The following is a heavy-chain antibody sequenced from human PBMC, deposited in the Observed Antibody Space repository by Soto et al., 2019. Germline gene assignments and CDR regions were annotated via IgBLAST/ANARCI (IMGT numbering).Heavy chain of an antibody. Sequence: GGSLRLSCAASGFTFSSYWMSWVRQAPGKGLEWVANIKQDGSEKYYVDSVKGRFTISRDNAKNSLYLQMNSLRAEDTAVYYCARATYYYDSSGYYPNAFDIWGQGTMATVSS. J-gene: IGHJ3*02. CDR2: IKQDGSEK. CDR1: GFTFSSYW. D-gene: IGHD3-22*01. CDR3: ARATYYYDSSGYYPNAFDI. V-gene: IGHV3-7*04.